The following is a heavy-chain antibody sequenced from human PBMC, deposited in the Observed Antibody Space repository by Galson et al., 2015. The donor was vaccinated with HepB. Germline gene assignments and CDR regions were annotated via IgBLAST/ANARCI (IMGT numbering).Heavy chain of an antibody. D-gene: IGHD1-26*01. V-gene: IGHV1-18*01. J-gene: IGHJ4*02. CDR1: GYTFTSYG. CDR2: ISAYNGNT. Sequence: SVKVSCKASGYTFTSYGISWVRQAPGQGLEWMGWISAYNGNTNYAQKLQGRVTMTTDTSTSTAYMELSSLRSEDTAVYYCARGYSVLYRRFVDRENDYWGQGTLVTVSS. CDR3: ARGYSVLYRRFVDRENDY.